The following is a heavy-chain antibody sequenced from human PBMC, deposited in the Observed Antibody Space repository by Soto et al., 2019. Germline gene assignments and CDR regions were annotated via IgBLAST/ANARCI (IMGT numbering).Heavy chain of an antibody. CDR2: IIPIFGTA. V-gene: IGHV1-69*13. CDR3: ARSGQWPNDYFDY. J-gene: IGHJ4*02. Sequence: ASVKVSCKASGGTFSSYAISWVRQAPGQGLEWMGGIIPIFGTANYAQKFQGRVTITADESTSTAYMELSSLRSEDTAVYYCARSGQWPNDYFDYWGQGTLVTVSS. D-gene: IGHD6-19*01. CDR1: GGTFSSYA.